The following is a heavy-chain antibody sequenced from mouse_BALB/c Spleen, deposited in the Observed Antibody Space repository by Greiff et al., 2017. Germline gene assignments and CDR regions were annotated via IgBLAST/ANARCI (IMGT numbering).Heavy chain of an antibody. CDR3: ARYQGYYFDY. CDR2: ISYDGSN. D-gene: IGHD3-2*02. Sequence: EVKLQESGPGLVKPSQSLSLTCSVTGYSITSGYYWNWIRQFPGNKLEWMGYISYDGSNNYNPSLKNRISITRDTSKNQYYLQLNSVTTEDTATYYCARYQGYYFDYWGQGTTLTVSS. V-gene: IGHV3-6*01. J-gene: IGHJ2*01. CDR1: GYSITSGYY.